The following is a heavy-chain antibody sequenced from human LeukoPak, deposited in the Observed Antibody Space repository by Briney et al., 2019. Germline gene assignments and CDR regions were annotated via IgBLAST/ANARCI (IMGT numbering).Heavy chain of an antibody. V-gene: IGHV3-21*01. CDR2: ISSSKTCI. D-gene: IGHD3-22*01. Sequence: PGGSLRLSCAASGFTFSDYSMNWVRQAPGKGLEWVSSISSSKTCIYYADSVKGRFTISRDNAKNSLSLQMNSLRAEDTAVYYCARYDTSDYYFDYWGQGTLVTVSS. CDR1: GFTFSDYS. J-gene: IGHJ4*02. CDR3: ARYDTSDYYFDY.